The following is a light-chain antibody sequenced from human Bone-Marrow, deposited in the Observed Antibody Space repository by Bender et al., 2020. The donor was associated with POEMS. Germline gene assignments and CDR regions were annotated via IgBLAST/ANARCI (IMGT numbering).Light chain of an antibody. CDR3: QSYDNSLGGWV. J-gene: IGLJ3*02. Sequence: QSALTQPASVSGSPGQSITISCTGTSSDVGGYDYVSWYQQHPGKAPKLIIYGYNNRPSGVPDRFSGSKSGTSASLAITGLQAEDEGDYYCQSYDNSLGGWVFGGGTKLTVL. V-gene: IGLV2-14*03. CDR2: GYN. CDR1: SSDVGGYDY.